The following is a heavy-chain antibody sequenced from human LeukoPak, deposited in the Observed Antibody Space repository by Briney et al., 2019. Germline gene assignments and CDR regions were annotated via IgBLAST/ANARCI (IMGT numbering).Heavy chain of an antibody. CDR3: ARGRGYGGNCWRAFDF. CDR1: GGSISSYY. V-gene: IGHV4-59*08. D-gene: IGHD2-15*01. J-gene: IGHJ3*01. CDR2: NSGST. Sequence: PSETLSLTCTVSGGSISSYYWSWIRQPPGKGLEWIGYNSGSTNYNPSLKSRVTISLDTSKNQFSLKLSSVTAADTAVYYCARGRGYGGNCWRAFDFWGQGTMVTVSS.